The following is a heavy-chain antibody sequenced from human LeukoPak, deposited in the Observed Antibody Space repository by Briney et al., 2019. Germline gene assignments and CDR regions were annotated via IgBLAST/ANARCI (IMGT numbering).Heavy chain of an antibody. Sequence: SETLSLTCTVSGASITTYYWSWIRQSPGKGLEWIGYIYTSGTTHFNPYLKSRVNISMHTSNNQFSLNLTSGTAADTAVYYCARQWAFGAPDFWGLGALVTVSS. CDR3: ARQWAFGAPDF. D-gene: IGHD3-16*01. J-gene: IGHJ4*02. CDR1: GASITTYY. V-gene: IGHV4-4*09. CDR2: IYTSGTT.